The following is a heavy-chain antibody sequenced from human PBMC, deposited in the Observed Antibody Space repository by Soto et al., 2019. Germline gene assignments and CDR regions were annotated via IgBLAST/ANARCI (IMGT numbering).Heavy chain of an antibody. Sequence: GGSLRLSCAASGFTFTRYSINWVRQAPGKGLEWVSSISSTTNYIYYGDSMKGRFTISRDNAKNSLYLEMNSLRAEDTAVYYCARESEDLTSNFDYWGQGTLVTVSS. V-gene: IGHV3-21*06. J-gene: IGHJ4*02. CDR1: GFTFTRYS. CDR3: ARESEDLTSNFDY. CDR2: ISSTTNYI.